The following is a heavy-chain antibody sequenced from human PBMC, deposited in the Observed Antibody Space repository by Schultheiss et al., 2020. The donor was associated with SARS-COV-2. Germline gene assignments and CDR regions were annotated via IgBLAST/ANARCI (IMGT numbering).Heavy chain of an antibody. CDR1: GGSISSHY. V-gene: IGHV4-59*11. Sequence: SETLSLTCTVSGGSISSHYWSWIRQPPGKGLEWIGYIYYSGSTNYNPSLKSRVTISVDTSKNQFSLKLSSVTAADTAVYYCARASGSYVADYWGQGTLVTVSS. D-gene: IGHD1-26*01. CDR2: IYYSGST. J-gene: IGHJ4*02. CDR3: ARASGSYVADY.